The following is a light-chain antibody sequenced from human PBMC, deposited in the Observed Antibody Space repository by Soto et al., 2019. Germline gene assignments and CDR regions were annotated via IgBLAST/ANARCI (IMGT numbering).Light chain of an antibody. Sequence: EIVMTQSPATLSVSPGERATLSCRASQSVNIYLAWYQQKPGQAPRLLIFGASYRATGIPARFSGSGSGTEFTLTISGLEPEDSAVYFCQQFASSPVTFGPGTKVDIK. CDR3: QQFASSPVT. CDR2: GAS. V-gene: IGKV3D-15*01. J-gene: IGKJ1*01. CDR1: QSVNIY.